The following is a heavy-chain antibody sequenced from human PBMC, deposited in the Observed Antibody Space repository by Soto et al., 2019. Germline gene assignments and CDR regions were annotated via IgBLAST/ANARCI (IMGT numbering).Heavy chain of an antibody. CDR3: ARDLIVVVPAAPTIDSFEI. D-gene: IGHD2-2*01. J-gene: IGHJ3*02. CDR2: INPSGGST. V-gene: IGHV1-46*03. Sequence: ASVKVSCKASGYTFTSYYMHWVRQAPGQGLEWMGIINPSGGSTSYAQKFQGRVTMTRDTSTSTVYMELSSLRSEDTAVYYCARDLIVVVPAAPTIDSFEIWGQGTMVTVSS. CDR1: GYTFTSYY.